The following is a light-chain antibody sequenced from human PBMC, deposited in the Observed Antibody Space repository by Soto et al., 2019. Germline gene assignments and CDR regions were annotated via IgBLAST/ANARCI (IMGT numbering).Light chain of an antibody. CDR1: QSVSSSY. Sequence: EIVLTQSPGTLSLSPGERATLSCRASQSVSSSYLAWYQQKPGQAPRLLIYGASSRATGIPDTFSGSGSGTDFTLTISRLEPDDFAVYYCQQYGTSPWTFGQGTNIEIK. CDR2: GAS. CDR3: QQYGTSPWT. J-gene: IGKJ1*01. V-gene: IGKV3-20*01.